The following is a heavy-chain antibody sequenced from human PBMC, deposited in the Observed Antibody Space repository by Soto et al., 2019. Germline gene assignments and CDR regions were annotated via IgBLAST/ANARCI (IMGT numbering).Heavy chain of an antibody. CDR3: ARSFGWYAIDY. D-gene: IGHD6-19*01. V-gene: IGHV4-4*02. J-gene: IGHJ4*02. CDR1: GDSMSTNYF. CDR2: ISHSGSV. Sequence: QVLLQESGPGLVQPSGTLSLSCAVSGDSMSTNYFWGWVRQPPGKGLEWVGDISHSGSVNYNPSLKSRVTISIDKSKNQFSLKLNSVTAADTAVYYCARSFGWYAIDYWGQGTLLIVSS.